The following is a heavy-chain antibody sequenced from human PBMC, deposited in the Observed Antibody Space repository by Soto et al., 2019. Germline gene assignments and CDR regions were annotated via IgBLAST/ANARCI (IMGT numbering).Heavy chain of an antibody. CDR3: AADFFGSGSSHSGRYYYRLDV. V-gene: IGHV4-59*01. J-gene: IGHJ6*02. CDR1: GGSITNFY. D-gene: IGHD3-10*01. Sequence: SETLSLTCSVSGGSITNFYLSWIRRPPGQGLEWLGYVFDSGRSSYNPSLNNRVTISGDTSKNQVSLRLTSVTAADTAVYYCAADFFGSGSSHSGRYYYRLDVWGQGTSVTVSS. CDR2: VFDSGRS.